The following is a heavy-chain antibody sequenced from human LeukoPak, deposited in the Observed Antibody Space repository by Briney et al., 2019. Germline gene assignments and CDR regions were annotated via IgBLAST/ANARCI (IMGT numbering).Heavy chain of an antibody. D-gene: IGHD3-3*01. Sequence: GGSLRLSCAASGFTFSSYAMSWVRQAPGKGLEWVSAISGSGGSTYYADSVKGRFTISRDNSKNTLYLQMNSLRAEDKAVYYCARRYYDFWSGRLDAFDIWGQGTMVTVSS. J-gene: IGHJ3*02. CDR2: ISGSGGST. CDR1: GFTFSSYA. CDR3: ARRYYDFWSGRLDAFDI. V-gene: IGHV3-23*01.